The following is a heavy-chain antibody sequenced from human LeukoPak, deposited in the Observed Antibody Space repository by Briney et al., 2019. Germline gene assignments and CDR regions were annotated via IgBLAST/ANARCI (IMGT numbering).Heavy chain of an antibody. D-gene: IGHD5-18*01. Sequence: PSETLSLTCTVSGGSISSSSYYWGWIRQPPGKGLGWIGSIYYSGSTYYNPSLKSRVTISVDTSKNQFSLKLSSVTAADTAVYYCARYSYDRYMDVWGKGTTVTVSS. CDR2: IYYSGST. CDR1: GGSISSSSYY. CDR3: ARYSYDRYMDV. V-gene: IGHV4-39*01. J-gene: IGHJ6*03.